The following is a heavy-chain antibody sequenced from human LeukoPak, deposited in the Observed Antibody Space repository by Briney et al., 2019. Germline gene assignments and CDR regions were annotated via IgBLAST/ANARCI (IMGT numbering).Heavy chain of an antibody. V-gene: IGHV1-2*02. CDR3: ARVGKSYDALNGYMYNWFDP. D-gene: IGHD3-9*01. CDR2: INPNSGGT. Sequence: GASVKVSCKASGYTFTGYYMHWVRQAPGQGLEWMGWINPNSGGTNYAQKFQGRVTMTRDTSISTAYMELSRLRSDDTAVYYCARVGKSYDALNGYMYNWFDPWGQGTLVTVSS. CDR1: GYTFTGYY. J-gene: IGHJ5*02.